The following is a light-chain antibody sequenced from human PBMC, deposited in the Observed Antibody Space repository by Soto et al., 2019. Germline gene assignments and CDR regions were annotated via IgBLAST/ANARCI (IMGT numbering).Light chain of an antibody. Sequence: QSALTQPASVSGSPGHSMTISCTGTSSDVGGYNYVSWYQQHPGKAPKLMIYEVTNRPSGVSYRFSGSRSGNTASLTISGLQAEDESDYYCSSYTSSSTWVFGGGTKLTVL. J-gene: IGLJ3*02. CDR3: SSYTSSSTWV. CDR1: SSDVGGYNY. V-gene: IGLV2-14*01. CDR2: EVT.